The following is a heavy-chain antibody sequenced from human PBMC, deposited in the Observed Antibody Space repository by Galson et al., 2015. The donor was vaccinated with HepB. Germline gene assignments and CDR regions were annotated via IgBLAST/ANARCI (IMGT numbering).Heavy chain of an antibody. CDR1: GYSFTNYA. J-gene: IGHJ4*02. D-gene: IGHD5-18*01. CDR3: AREGGTGGYSYGIYYFDY. Sequence: SVKVSCKASGYSFTNYAMHWVRQAPGQRLEWMGWLNTGNGNTKFSQRFQDRVTRTRDTSASTVYMELSSLRSEDTSVYYCAREGGTGGYSYGIYYFDYWGQGTLVTVSS. V-gene: IGHV1-3*04. CDR2: LNTGNGNT.